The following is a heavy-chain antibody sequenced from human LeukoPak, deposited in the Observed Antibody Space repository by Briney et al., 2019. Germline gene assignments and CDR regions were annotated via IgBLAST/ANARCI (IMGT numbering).Heavy chain of an antibody. CDR1: GGSISSYY. V-gene: IGHV4-59*08. CDR2: IYYSGSS. D-gene: IGHD4-17*01. CDR3: ARRLRQNLFDP. J-gene: IGHJ5*02. Sequence: SETLSLTCNVSGGSISSYYWSWIRQPPGRGLEWIGYIYYSGSSNYNPSLKSRVTMSVDTSKNQFSLKLTSVTAADTAVYYCARRLRQNLFDPWGQGTLVTVSS.